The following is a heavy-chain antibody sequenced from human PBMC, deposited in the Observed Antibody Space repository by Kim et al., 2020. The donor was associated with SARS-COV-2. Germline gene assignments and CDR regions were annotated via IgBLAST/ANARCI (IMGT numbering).Heavy chain of an antibody. CDR2: INHSGST. V-gene: IGHV4-34*01. CDR1: GGSFSGYY. Sequence: SETLSLTCAVYGGSFSGYYWSWIRQPPGKGLEWIGEINHSGSTNYNPSLKRRVTISVDTTKNQFSLKLSSVTAADTAVYYCARGGGLYSSSSRLGYWGQGTLVTVSS. J-gene: IGHJ4*02. CDR3: ARGGGLYSSSSRLGY. D-gene: IGHD6-6*01.